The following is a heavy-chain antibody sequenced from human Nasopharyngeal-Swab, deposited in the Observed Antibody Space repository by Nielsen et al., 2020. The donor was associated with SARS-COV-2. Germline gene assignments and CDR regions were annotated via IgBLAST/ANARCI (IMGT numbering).Heavy chain of an antibody. D-gene: IGHD6-6*01. Sequence: WIRQPPGKGLEWVSAISGSGGSTYYADSVKGRFTISRDNSKNTLYLQMNSLREEDTEGEEWAKRYSSSSGSFQHWGQGTLVTVSS. CDR3: AKRYSSSSGSFQH. V-gene: IGHV3-23*01. J-gene: IGHJ1*01. CDR2: ISGSGGST.